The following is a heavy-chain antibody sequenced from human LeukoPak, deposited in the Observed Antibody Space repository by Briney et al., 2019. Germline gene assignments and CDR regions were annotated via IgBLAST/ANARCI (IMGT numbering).Heavy chain of an antibody. Sequence: SVKVSCKASGGSFSTNTISWVRQAPGQGPEWMGRIIPVLGTAEYAEKFKGRVTIFADKSTSTAYMELSSLKSEDTVLYYCARGKGFVGHFDYWGQGTLVTVSS. V-gene: IGHV1-69*08. D-gene: IGHD2-15*01. CDR1: GGSFSTNT. J-gene: IGHJ4*02. CDR2: IIPVLGTA. CDR3: ARGKGFVGHFDY.